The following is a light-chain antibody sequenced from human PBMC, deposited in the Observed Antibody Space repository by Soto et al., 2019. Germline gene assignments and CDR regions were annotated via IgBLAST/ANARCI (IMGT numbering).Light chain of an antibody. CDR3: LQDYNDPRT. V-gene: IGKV1-6*01. Sequence: IQVTISLSSLSAYVGDRVTITCRASHGIRNDLGFYQQKPWKAPKLLIYAASSLQSGVPSRFSGSGSGTDFTLTISSLQPEDFATYYCLQDYNDPRTFGQGTKVDIK. J-gene: IGKJ1*01. CDR1: HGIRND. CDR2: AAS.